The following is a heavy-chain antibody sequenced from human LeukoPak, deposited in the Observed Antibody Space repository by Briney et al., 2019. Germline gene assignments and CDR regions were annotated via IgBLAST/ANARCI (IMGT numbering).Heavy chain of an antibody. CDR3: ATGTHGISSSFPLFDY. CDR1: GYTLTELS. CDR2: FDPEDGET. J-gene: IGHJ4*02. Sequence: ASVKVSCKVSGYTLTELSMHWVRQAPGKGLEWMGGFDPEDGETIYAQKFQGRVTMTEDASTDTAYMELSSLRSEDTAVYYCATGTHGISSSFPLFDYWGQGTLVTVSS. D-gene: IGHD6-6*01. V-gene: IGHV1-24*01.